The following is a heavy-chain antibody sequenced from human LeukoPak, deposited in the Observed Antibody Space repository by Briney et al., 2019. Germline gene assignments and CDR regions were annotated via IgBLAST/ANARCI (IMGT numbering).Heavy chain of an antibody. J-gene: IGHJ3*02. CDR2: ISGSGGST. V-gene: IGHV3-23*01. Sequence: GGSLRLSCAASGFTFSSDGMSWVRQAPGKGLEWVLGISGSGGSTHYADSVKGRCTISRDNSKNTLYLQMNSLRAEDTAVYYCAKDQGSLEWLSSDAFDIWGQGTMVTVSS. CDR3: AKDQGSLEWLSSDAFDI. D-gene: IGHD3-3*01. CDR1: GFTFSSDG.